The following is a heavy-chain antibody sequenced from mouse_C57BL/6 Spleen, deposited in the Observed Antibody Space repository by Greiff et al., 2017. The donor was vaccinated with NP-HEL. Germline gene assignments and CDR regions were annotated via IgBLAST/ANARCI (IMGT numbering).Heavy chain of an antibody. D-gene: IGHD1-1*01. CDR3: ARGGITTVVATGYFDY. CDR2: LDPNSGGT. Sequence: QVQLQQPGAELVKPGASLKLSCKASGYTFTSYWMHWVNQRPGRGLGWLGRLDPNSGGTKSNEKFKSKAPLPVYKPSSTAYMQLSSLTSEDSAVYYCARGGITTVVATGYFDYWGQGTLVTVSA. CDR1: GYTFTSYW. J-gene: IGHJ3*01. V-gene: IGHV1-72*01.